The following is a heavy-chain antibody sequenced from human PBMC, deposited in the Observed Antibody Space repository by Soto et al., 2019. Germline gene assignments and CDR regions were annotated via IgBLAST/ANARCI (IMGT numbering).Heavy chain of an antibody. Sequence: QVQLVQSGAEVKKPGASVKVSCKASGYTFASYAISWVRQAPGQGLEWMGWINVYNGNTNYAQKLQGRVTMTTDTSTSKAYMELRSLRSDDTAVYSWARDDPPLFDWGQGTLVTVSS. D-gene: IGHD3-10*02. CDR3: ARDDPPLFD. CDR1: GYTFASYA. J-gene: IGHJ4*02. CDR2: INVYNGNT. V-gene: IGHV1-18*01.